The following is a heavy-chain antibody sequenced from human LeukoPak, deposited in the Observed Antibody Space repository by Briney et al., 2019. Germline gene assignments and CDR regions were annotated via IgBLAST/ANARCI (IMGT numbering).Heavy chain of an antibody. V-gene: IGHV4-61*02. CDR1: GGSISSSSYY. J-gene: IGHJ4*02. D-gene: IGHD3-22*01. Sequence: SETLSLTCTVSGGSISSSSYYWSWIRQPAGKGLEWIGRIYTSGSTNYKPSLKSRVTISVDTSKNQFSLKLSSVTAADTAVYYCAREGSMYYYDSSGYLGYWGQGTLVTVSS. CDR3: AREGSMYYYDSSGYLGY. CDR2: IYTSGST.